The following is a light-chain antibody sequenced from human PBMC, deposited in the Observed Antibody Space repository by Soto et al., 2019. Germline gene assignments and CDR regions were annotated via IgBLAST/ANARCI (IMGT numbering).Light chain of an antibody. CDR1: RSDVGAYNY. CDR3: SSFTSRFTFV. J-gene: IGLJ1*01. CDR2: EVT. V-gene: IGLV2-14*01. Sequence: QAVRTQPASVAGSPGQAIAISCTGTRSDVGAYNYVSWYQQHPGKAPKLMISEVTNRPSGVSDRFSGSKSGNTASLTISGLHAEDEADYYCSSFTSRFTFVFGTGTKVTVL.